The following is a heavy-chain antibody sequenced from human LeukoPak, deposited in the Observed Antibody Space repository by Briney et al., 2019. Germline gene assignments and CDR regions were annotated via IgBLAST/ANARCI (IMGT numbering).Heavy chain of an antibody. V-gene: IGHV4-39*01. D-gene: IGHD6-19*01. CDR3: ARYRGAVAGNYFDY. CDR1: GGSISSSSYY. J-gene: IGHJ4*02. Sequence: SETLSLTCTVSGGSISSSSYYWGRIRQPPGKGLEWIGSIFYSGSTYYNPSLQSRVTISVDTSKNQFSLKLSSVTATDTAVYYCARYRGAVAGNYFDYWGQGTLVTVSS. CDR2: IFYSGST.